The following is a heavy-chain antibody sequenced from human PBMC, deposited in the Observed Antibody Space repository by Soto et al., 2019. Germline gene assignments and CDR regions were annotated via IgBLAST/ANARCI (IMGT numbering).Heavy chain of an antibody. V-gene: IGHV1-2*04. J-gene: IGHJ3*02. Sequence: ASVKVSCKASGYTFTGYYMNWVRQAPGQGLEWMGWINPNSGGTNYAQKFQGWVTMTRDTSISTAYMELSRLRSDDTAVYYCARDWIAAAGSDSAGAFDIWGQGTMVTVSS. CDR3: ARDWIAAAGSDSAGAFDI. CDR2: INPNSGGT. CDR1: GYTFTGYY. D-gene: IGHD6-13*01.